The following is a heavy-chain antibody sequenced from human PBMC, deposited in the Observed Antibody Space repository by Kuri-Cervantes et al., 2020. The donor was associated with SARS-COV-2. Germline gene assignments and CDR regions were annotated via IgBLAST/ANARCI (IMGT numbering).Heavy chain of an antibody. D-gene: IGHD6-6*01. V-gene: IGHV3-21*01. CDR1: GFLFSSYE. J-gene: IGHJ4*02. Sequence: GESLKISCIASGFLFSSYEMNWVRQAPGKGLEWVSSISSSSSYIYYADSVKGRFTISRDNAKNSLHLQMNSLGAEDTAVYYCARDFSSSGGFDYWGQGTLVTVSS. CDR3: ARDFSSSGGFDY. CDR2: ISSSSSYI.